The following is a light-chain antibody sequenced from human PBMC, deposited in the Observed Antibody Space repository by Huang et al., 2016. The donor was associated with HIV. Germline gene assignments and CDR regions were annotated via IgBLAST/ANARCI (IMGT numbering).Light chain of an antibody. CDR1: QSVTTTY. CDR2: NPS. V-gene: IGKV3-20*01. J-gene: IGKJ4*01. Sequence: EIVLTQSPGTLSLSPGARATLSCRASQSVTTTYLAWYQQKPGQPPRLLIYNPSKRASGIPDRFSGSGSGTDFSLTIRRLEPEDFAVYYCQQYGGSPPGVTFGGGTKVEVK. CDR3: QQYGGSPPGVT.